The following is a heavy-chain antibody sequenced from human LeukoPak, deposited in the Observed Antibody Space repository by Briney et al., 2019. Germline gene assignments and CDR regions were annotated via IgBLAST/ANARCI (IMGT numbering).Heavy chain of an antibody. V-gene: IGHV1-2*02. Sequence: ASVKVSCKASGYTFTNYYMHWVRQAPGLGFEWVGWINPKSGGTSYPQKFQGRLTMTRDTSISTAYMELSRLRSDDTAVYYCVPSANYYYFDYWGQGTLVTVS. D-gene: IGHD4/OR15-4a*01. CDR1: GYTFTNYY. CDR3: VPSANYYYFDY. CDR2: INPKSGGT. J-gene: IGHJ4*02.